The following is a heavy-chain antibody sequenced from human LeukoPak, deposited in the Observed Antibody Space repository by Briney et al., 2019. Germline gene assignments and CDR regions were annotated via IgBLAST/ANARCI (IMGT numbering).Heavy chain of an antibody. CDR2: IRYDGSNK. J-gene: IGHJ4*02. CDR3: AKSRSGSANWALQIFDN. D-gene: IGHD1-1*01. V-gene: IGHV3-30*02. CDR1: GFTFSSYG. Sequence: GGSLRLSCAASGFTFSSYGMHWVRQAPGKGLEWVAFIRYDGSNKYYADSVKGRFTISRDNSKNTLYLQMNSLRAEDTAVYYCAKSRSGSANWALQIFDNWGQGTLVTVSS.